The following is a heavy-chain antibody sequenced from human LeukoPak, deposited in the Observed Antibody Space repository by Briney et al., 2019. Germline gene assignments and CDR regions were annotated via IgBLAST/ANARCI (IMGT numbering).Heavy chain of an antibody. CDR1: GGSISSYY. CDR3: AREHGTMVRGASGFDY. J-gene: IGHJ4*02. V-gene: IGHV4-59*01. D-gene: IGHD3-10*01. CDR2: IYYSGST. Sequence: SETLSLTCTVSGGSISSYYWSWIRQPPGKGLKWIGYIYYSGSTNYNPSLKSRVTISLDTSKNQFSLKLSSVTAADTAVYYCAREHGTMVRGASGFDYWGRGTLVTVSS.